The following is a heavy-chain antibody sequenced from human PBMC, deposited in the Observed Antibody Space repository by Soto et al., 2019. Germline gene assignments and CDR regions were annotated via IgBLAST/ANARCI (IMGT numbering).Heavy chain of an antibody. D-gene: IGHD2-2*01. V-gene: IGHV4-31*03. Sequence: HVQLQESGPGLVKPSQTLSLTCTVSGDPLSLGGYYWTWIRQHPGKGLEWIGYIYHTGTTYYNPSLKSGVSMSPEMVKNELALNLASVTAADTAVYYCARDGSSTANWLDPWGQGTRVTVSS. CDR1: GDPLSLGGYY. J-gene: IGHJ5*02. CDR3: ARDGSSTANWLDP. CDR2: IYHTGTT.